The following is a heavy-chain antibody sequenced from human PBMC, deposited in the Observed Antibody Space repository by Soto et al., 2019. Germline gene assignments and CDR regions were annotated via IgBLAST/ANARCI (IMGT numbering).Heavy chain of an antibody. Sequence: SETLSLTCAVSGYSISSSNWWGWIRQPPGKGLEWIGYIYYSGSTYYNPSLKSRVTMSVDTSKNQFSLKLSSVTAVDTAVYYCASVGAVYYFDYWGQGTLVTVS. CDR2: IYYSGST. V-gene: IGHV4-28*01. CDR3: ASVGAVYYFDY. CDR1: GYSISSSNW. D-gene: IGHD1-26*01. J-gene: IGHJ4*02.